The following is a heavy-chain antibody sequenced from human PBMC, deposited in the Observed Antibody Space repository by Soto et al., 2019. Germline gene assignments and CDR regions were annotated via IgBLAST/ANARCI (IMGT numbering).Heavy chain of an antibody. V-gene: IGHV3-21*01. CDR2: IGSSSSYI. D-gene: IGHD4-17*01. CDR3: ARDSVTTNHYYYYGMDV. CDR1: GFTFSSYT. J-gene: IGHJ6*02. Sequence: GGSLRLSCAASGFTFSSYTMNWVRQAPGKGLEWVSSIGSSSSYIYYADSVRGRFTISRDNAKNSLYLQMNSLRAEDTAVYYCARDSVTTNHYYYYGMDVWGQGTTVTVSS.